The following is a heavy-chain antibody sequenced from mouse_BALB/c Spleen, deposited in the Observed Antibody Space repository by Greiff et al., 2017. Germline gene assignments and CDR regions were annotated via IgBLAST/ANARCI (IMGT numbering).Heavy chain of an antibody. V-gene: IGHV3-2*02. CDR2: ISYSGST. CDR1: GYSITSDYA. CDR3: ARWNYGSSLYFDV. Sequence: EVKLVESGPGLVKPSQSLSLTCTVTGYSITSDYAWNWIRQFPGNKLEWMGYISYSGSTSYNPSLKSRISITRDTSKNQFFLQLNSVTTEDTATYYCARWNYGSSLYFDVWGAGTTVTVSS. D-gene: IGHD1-1*01. J-gene: IGHJ1*01.